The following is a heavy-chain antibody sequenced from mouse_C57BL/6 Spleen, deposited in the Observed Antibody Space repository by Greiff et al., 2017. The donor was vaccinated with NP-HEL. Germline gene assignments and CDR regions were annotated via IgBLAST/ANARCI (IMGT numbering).Heavy chain of an antibody. CDR2: IDPETGGT. D-gene: IGHD2-4*01. CDR3: TREHYDYYGFAY. V-gene: IGHV1-15*01. CDR1: GYTFTDYE. Sequence: VQLQQSGAELVRPGASVTLSCKASGYTFTDYEMHWVRQTPAHGLEWIGAIDPETGGTAYNQKFKGKAILTADKSSSTAYMELRSLTSEDSAVYYCTREHYDYYGFAYWGQGTLVTVSA. J-gene: IGHJ3*01.